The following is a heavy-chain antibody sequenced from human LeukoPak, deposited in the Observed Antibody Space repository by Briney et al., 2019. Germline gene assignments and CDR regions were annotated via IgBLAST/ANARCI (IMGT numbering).Heavy chain of an antibody. CDR1: GFAFSSYS. CDR2: ISSSGSTI. V-gene: IGHV3-48*01. D-gene: IGHD3-10*01. Sequence: QPGGSLRLSCAASGFAFSSYSMNWVRQAPGKGLEWVSYISSSGSTIYYADSVKGRFTISRDNSKNTLYLQMNSLRAEDTAVYYCARAVRGSGSYYFDYWGQGTLVTVSS. CDR3: ARAVRGSGSYYFDY. J-gene: IGHJ4*02.